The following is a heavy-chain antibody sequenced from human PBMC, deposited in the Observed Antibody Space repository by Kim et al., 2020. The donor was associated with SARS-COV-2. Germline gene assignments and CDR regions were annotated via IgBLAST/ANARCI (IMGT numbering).Heavy chain of an antibody. CDR1: GFTVSSNY. V-gene: IGHV3-53*01. J-gene: IGHJ3*02. CDR3: ARGTYDILTGYYSTTTAFDI. D-gene: IGHD3-9*01. Sequence: GGSLRLSCAASGFTVSSNYMSWVRQAPGKGLEWVSVIYSGGSTYYADSVKGRFTISRDNSKNTLYLQMNSLTAEDTAVYYCARGTYDILTGYYSTTTAFDIWGQGTMVPVPS. CDR2: IYSGGST.